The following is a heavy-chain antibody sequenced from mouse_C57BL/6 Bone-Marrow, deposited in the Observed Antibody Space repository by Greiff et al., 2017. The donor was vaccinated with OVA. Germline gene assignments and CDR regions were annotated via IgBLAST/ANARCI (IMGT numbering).Heavy chain of an antibody. CDR1: GFTFSSYA. CDR2: ISDGGSYT. CDR3: AREQAVTTDYFDY. Sequence: EVKVEESGGGLVKPGGSLKLSCAASGFTFSSYAMSWVRQTPEKRLEWVATISDGGSYTYYPDNVKGRFTISRDNAKNNLYLQMSHLKSEDTAMYYCAREQAVTTDYFDYWGQGTTLTVSS. J-gene: IGHJ2*01. V-gene: IGHV5-4*01. D-gene: IGHD2-2*01.